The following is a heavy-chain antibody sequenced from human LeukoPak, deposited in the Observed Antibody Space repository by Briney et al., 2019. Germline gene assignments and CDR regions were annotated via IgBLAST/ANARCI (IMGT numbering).Heavy chain of an antibody. D-gene: IGHD4/OR15-4a*01. CDR3: ARDRPYGGLNGFDY. J-gene: IGHJ4*02. V-gene: IGHV3-53*01. CDR1: GFSVNNDY. Sequence: GGTLRLSCLASGFSVNNDYMSWVRQAPGKGLEWVSVLHTNYNTYYADSVKGRFTISRDNSKNTLYLQMNSVRVEDTAVYYCARDRPYGGLNGFDYWGQGTLVTVSS. CDR2: LHTNYNT.